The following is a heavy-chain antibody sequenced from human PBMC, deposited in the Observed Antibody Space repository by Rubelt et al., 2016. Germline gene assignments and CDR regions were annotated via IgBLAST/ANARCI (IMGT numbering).Heavy chain of an antibody. J-gene: IGHJ3*02. D-gene: IGHD6-13*01. V-gene: IGHV4-34*01. CDR1: GGSFSGYY. Sequence: QVQLQQWGAGLLKPSETLSLTCAVYGGSFSGYYWSWIRQPPGKGLEWIGAINHSGSTNYNPSLKSRVTISVDTAKNQFSLKRSSVTAADTAVYYCARPIAAATDSTDAFDIWGQGTMVTVSS. CDR2: INHSGST. CDR3: ARPIAAATDSTDAFDI.